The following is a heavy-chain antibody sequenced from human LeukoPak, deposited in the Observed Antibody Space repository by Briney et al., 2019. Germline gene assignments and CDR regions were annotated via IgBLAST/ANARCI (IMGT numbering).Heavy chain of an antibody. J-gene: IGHJ6*03. CDR3: ATGCTNGVCYKAYYMDV. Sequence: GASVNVSCKASGYTLTSYYLLWVQQAPGQGLEWLGWINLNGGGTLSAKKFHGRVTMTRDASISTAYMELSGLRSDDTAVYYCATGCTNGVCYKAYYMDVWGKGTTVTVSS. CDR1: GYTLTSYY. D-gene: IGHD2-8*01. CDR2: INLNGGGT. V-gene: IGHV1-2*02.